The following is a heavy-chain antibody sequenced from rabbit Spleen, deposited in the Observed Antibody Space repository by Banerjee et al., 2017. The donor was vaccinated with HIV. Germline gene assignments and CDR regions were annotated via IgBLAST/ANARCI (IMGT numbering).Heavy chain of an antibody. Sequence: SLEDSGGDLVKPGASLTLTCTASGIDFSSSYYMCWVRQAPGKGLEWIACIYAGSSGFTYHASWAKGRYTISKTSSTTVTLQLNSLTAADTATYFCVREVAAKFNLWGQGTLVTVS. CDR2: IYAGSSGFT. D-gene: IGHD4-1*01. CDR3: VREVAAKFNL. CDR1: GIDFSSSYY. J-gene: IGHJ4*01. V-gene: IGHV1S40*01.